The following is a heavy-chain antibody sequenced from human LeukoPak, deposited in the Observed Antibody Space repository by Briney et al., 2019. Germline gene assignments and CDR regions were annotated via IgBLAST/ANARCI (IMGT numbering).Heavy chain of an antibody. Sequence: SETLSLTCTVSGGSISSGNYYWGWIRQPPGKGLEWIGSMYYSGSTYYNPSLKTRVTISVDTSKNHFSLKLNSVTAADTAVYYCARGIAAYAPWGQGTLVTVSS. CDR3: ARGIAAYAP. CDR1: GGSISSGNYY. D-gene: IGHD6-13*01. CDR2: MYYSGST. V-gene: IGHV4-39*07. J-gene: IGHJ5*02.